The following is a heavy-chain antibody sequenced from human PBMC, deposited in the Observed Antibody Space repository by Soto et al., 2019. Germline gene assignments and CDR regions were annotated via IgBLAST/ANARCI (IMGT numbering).Heavy chain of an antibody. CDR3: AHKEFRTSSPFDF. CDR1: GFSLTTNGVG. V-gene: IGHV2-5*02. CDR2: INWDDDR. Sequence: QITLKESGPALVKPTQTLTLTCTFSGFSLTTNGVGVAWIRQPPGKALEWLALINWDDDRHYNPSLTSRLTITKDTYKNQVVLTMTNMDPVDTATYYCAHKEFRTSSPFDFGGPGILVTVSS. J-gene: IGHJ4*02.